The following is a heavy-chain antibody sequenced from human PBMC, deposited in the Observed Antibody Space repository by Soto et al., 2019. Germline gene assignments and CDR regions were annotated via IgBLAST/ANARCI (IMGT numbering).Heavy chain of an antibody. D-gene: IGHD3-16*01. J-gene: IGHJ6*02. CDR2: IYYSGST. Sequence: SETLSLTCTVSGGSVSSGSYYWSWIRQPPGKGLEWIGYIYYSGSTNYNPSLKSRVTISVDTSKNQFSLKLSSVTAADTAVYYCARERLYASGYYYRMDVWGQGTKVTVSS. CDR1: GGSVSSGSYY. CDR3: ARERLYASGYYYRMDV. V-gene: IGHV4-61*01.